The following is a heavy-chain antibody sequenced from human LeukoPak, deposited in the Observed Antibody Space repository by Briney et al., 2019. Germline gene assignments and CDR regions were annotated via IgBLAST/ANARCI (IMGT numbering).Heavy chain of an antibody. V-gene: IGHV1-69*13. CDR3: ARQISSSWSAFDY. CDR2: IIPIFGTA. D-gene: IGHD6-13*01. J-gene: IGHJ4*02. CDR1: GGTFSSYA. Sequence: PVKVSCKASGGTFSSYAISWVRQAPGQGLEWMGGIIPIFGTANYAQKFQGRVTITADESTSTAYMELSSLRSEDTAVYYCARQISSSWSAFDYWGQGTLVTVSS.